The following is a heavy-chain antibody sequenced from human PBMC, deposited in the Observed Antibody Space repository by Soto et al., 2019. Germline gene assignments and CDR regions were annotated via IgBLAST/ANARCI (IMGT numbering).Heavy chain of an antibody. CDR2: IYYSGST. CDR1: GGSISSGGYY. V-gene: IGHV4-31*03. Sequence: QVQLQESGPGLVKPSQTLSLTCTVSGGSISSGGYYWSWIRQHPGKGLEWIGYIYYSGSTYYNPSLKSRVTRAVYTSKHQCSRTLSSVTAAGTAVYYCARVAGSGSYVWFDPWGQGSLVTVSS. D-gene: IGHD3-10*01. J-gene: IGHJ5*02. CDR3: ARVAGSGSYVWFDP.